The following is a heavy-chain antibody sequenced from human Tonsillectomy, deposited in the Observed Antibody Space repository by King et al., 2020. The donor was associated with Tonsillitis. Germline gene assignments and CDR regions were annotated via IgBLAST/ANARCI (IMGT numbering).Heavy chain of an antibody. D-gene: IGHD3-3*01. CDR3: SREPPPGRYDFWCGSDDTPLYYYYGMDV. J-gene: IGHJ6*02. V-gene: IGHV7-4-1*01. CDR1: GYTFTSYA. CDR2: INTNTGNP. Sequence: QLVQSGSELKKPGASVKVSCKASGYTFTSYAMNWVRQAPGQGLEWMGWINTNTGNPTYAQGFTGRFVFSLDTSVSTAYLQICSLKAEDTAVYYCSREPPPGRYDFWCGSDDTPLYYYYGMDVWGQGTTVTVSS.